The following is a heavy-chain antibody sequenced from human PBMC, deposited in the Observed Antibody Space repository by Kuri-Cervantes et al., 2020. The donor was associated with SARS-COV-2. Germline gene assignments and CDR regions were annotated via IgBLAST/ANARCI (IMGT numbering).Heavy chain of an antibody. CDR2: IYPGDSDT. Sequence: GESLKISCKGSGYSFTSYWTRWVRQMPGKGLEWMAIIYPGDSDTRYSASFQGRVTISTDKSISTAYLQRSSLRASDTAMYYCARDHGGRYKFDHWGQGSLVTVSS. CDR1: GYSFTSYW. CDR3: ARDHGGRYKFDH. V-gene: IGHV5-51*01. J-gene: IGHJ4*02. D-gene: IGHD1-26*01.